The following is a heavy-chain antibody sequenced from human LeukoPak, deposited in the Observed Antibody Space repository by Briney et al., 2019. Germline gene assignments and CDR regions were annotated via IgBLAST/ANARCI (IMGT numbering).Heavy chain of an antibody. CDR1: GFTFRSHG. CDR3: ARSNTMTSNYYYGMDV. V-gene: IGHV3-33*01. CDR2: IWYDGSKT. D-gene: IGHD4-11*01. Sequence: GGSLRLSCAASGFTFRSHGMQWVRQAPGKGLEWVAVIWYDGSKTYYADSVKGRFTISRDNSKNTLDLQMSSLRAEDTAVYYCARSNTMTSNYYYGMDVWGQGTTVTVSS. J-gene: IGHJ6*02.